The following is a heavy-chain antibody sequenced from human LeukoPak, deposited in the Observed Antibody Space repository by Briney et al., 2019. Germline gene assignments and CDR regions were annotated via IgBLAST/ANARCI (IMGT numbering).Heavy chain of an antibody. Sequence: GGSLRLSCAASGFTFSSYGMHWVRQAPGKGLEWVAFIRYDGSNKYYADPVKGRSTISRDNSKNTLYLQMNSLRAEDTAVYYCAKGPNYDILTGWRKTYNGFDIWGQGTKVTVSS. CDR3: AKGPNYDILTGWRKTYNGFDI. CDR1: GFTFSSYG. CDR2: IRYDGSNK. D-gene: IGHD3-9*01. V-gene: IGHV3-30*02. J-gene: IGHJ3*02.